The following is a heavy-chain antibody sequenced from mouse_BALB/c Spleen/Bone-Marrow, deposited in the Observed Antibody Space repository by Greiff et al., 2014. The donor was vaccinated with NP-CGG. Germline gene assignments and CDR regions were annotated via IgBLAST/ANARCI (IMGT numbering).Heavy chain of an antibody. Sequence: VQLKDSGPSLVKPSQTLSLTCSVTGDSITSGYWNWIRKFPGNKLEYMGYISYSGSTYYNPSLKSRISITRDASKNQYYLQLNSVTTEDTATYYCARSRDYYGNSLDYWGQGTTLTVSS. D-gene: IGHD2-1*01. CDR3: ARSRDYYGNSLDY. J-gene: IGHJ2*01. CDR2: ISYSGST. V-gene: IGHV3-8*02. CDR1: GDSITSGY.